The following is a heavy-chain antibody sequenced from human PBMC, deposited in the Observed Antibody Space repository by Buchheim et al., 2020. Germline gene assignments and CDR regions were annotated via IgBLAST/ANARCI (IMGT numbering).Heavy chain of an antibody. V-gene: IGHV3-7*01. CDR3: AVTNWFNP. J-gene: IGHJ5*02. CDR2: IIHDGSEK. CDR1: GFTFSDYW. D-gene: IGHD4-17*01. Sequence: EVQVVESGGGLVQPGGSLRLSCAASGFTFSDYWMSWVRQAPGKGLEWVANIIHDGSEKYYVDSVKGRFTISRDKARNILYLQMNSLRVEDTAVYYCAVTNWFNPWGQGTL.